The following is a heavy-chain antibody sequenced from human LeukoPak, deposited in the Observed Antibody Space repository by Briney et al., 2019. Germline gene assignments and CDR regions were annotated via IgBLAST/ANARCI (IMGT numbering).Heavy chain of an antibody. D-gene: IGHD3-16*01. Sequence: PGGSLRLSCVASGFSFSTYWMTWVRQAPGKGLEWVANMNGDGSEKNYLDSVKGRFTISRDNAKNSVYLQMGSLRVEDTATYYCTKGGHLDYWGQGTLVTVSS. CDR2: MNGDGSEK. J-gene: IGHJ4*02. CDR3: TKGGHLDY. V-gene: IGHV3-7*01. CDR1: GFSFSTYW.